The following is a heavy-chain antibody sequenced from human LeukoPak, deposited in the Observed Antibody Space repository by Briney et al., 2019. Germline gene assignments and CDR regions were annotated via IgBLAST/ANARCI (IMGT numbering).Heavy chain of an antibody. D-gene: IGHD2-21*02. V-gene: IGHV3-43D*03. Sequence: GGSLRLSCAASGSIFDDFAMHWVRQAPGKGLEWVSLINWDGLTTNYADSVRGRFTISRDNSKNSLYLQMNSLRAEDTAVYYCARDASLVVVTAMGFDYWGQGTLVTVSS. CDR2: INWDGLTT. CDR1: GSIFDDFA. J-gene: IGHJ4*02. CDR3: ARDASLVVVTAMGFDY.